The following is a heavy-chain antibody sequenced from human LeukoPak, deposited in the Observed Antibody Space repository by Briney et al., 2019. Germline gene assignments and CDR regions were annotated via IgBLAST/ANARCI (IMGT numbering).Heavy chain of an antibody. CDR2: FDPGDAET. CDR1: GSTLTELS. CDR3: AGGGYYDILRY. V-gene: IGHV1-24*01. J-gene: IGHJ4*02. Sequence: ASVKVSCKVSGSTLTELSLHWVRQAPGKGLEWMGGFDPGDAETIYAQKFQGRVTLTEDTSTDTAYMELSSLRSEDTAVYYCAGGGYYDILRYWGQGSLVTVSS. D-gene: IGHD3-9*01.